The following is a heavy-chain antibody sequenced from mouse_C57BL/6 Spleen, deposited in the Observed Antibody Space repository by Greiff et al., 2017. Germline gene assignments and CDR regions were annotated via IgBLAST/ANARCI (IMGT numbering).Heavy chain of an antibody. D-gene: IGHD1-1*01. V-gene: IGHV1-53*01. CDR3: ARGEGFITTVDAMDY. Sequence: QVQLQQPGTELVKPGASVKLSCKASGYTFTSYWMHWVKQRPGQGLEWIGNINPSNGGTNYNEKFKSKATLTVDKSSSTAYMQLSSLTSEDSAVYYCARGEGFITTVDAMDYWGQGTSVTVSS. CDR2: INPSNGGT. J-gene: IGHJ4*01. CDR1: GYTFTSYW.